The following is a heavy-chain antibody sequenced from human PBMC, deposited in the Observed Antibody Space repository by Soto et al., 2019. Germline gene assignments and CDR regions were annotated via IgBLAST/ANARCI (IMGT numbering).Heavy chain of an antibody. V-gene: IGHV1-69*02. CDR1: GGTCSSYT. D-gene: IGHD3-16*01. CDR2: LIAILGIA. Sequence: QVQLVQSGAEVKKPGSSVKVSCKASGGTCSSYTISWVRQAPGQGLEWMGRLIAILGIANYAQKIQGRVTITANKPPRRAYVEFSGLRSENTAVPYCARADREEGVYYYMDVCVKGNTVTVSS. J-gene: IGHJ6*03. CDR3: ARADREEGVYYYMDV.